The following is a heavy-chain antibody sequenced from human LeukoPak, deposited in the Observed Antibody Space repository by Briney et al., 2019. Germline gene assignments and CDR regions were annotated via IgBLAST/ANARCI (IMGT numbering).Heavy chain of an antibody. D-gene: IGHD6-13*01. V-gene: IGHV1-69*13. CDR1: GGTFSSYA. J-gene: IGHJ4*02. CDR2: IIPIFGTA. CDR3: ARDWWTAAGTFGY. Sequence: ASVKVSCKASGGTFSSYAISWVRQAPGQGLEWMGGIIPIFGTANYAQKFQGRVTITADESTSTAYMELSSLRSEDTAVYYCARDWWTAAGTFGYWGQGTLVTVSS.